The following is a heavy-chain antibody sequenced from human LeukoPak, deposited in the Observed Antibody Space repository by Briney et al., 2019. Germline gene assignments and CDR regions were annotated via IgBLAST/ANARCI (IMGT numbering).Heavy chain of an antibody. D-gene: IGHD3-22*01. CDR2: IIPIFGTA. CDR1: GGTFSSYA. CDR3: ARAQYYYDSSGYYCFDY. Sequence: SVKVSCKASGGTFSSYAISWVRQAPGQGLEWMGGIIPIFGTANYAQKFQGRVTITADESTSTAYMELSSLRSEDTAVYYCARAQYYYDSSGYYCFDYWGQGTLVTVSS. J-gene: IGHJ4*02. V-gene: IGHV1-69*13.